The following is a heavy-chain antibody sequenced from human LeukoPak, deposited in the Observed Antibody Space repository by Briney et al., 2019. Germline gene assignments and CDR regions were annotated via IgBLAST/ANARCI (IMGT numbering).Heavy chain of an antibody. V-gene: IGHV3-21*01. J-gene: IGHJ3*02. Sequence: GGSLRLSCAASGFTFSSYSMNWVRQAPGKGLECVSSITSSSTYIYYADSVKGRFTISRDNAENSLYLQMTSLRAEDTAVYYCARDLHSGSYEDAFDIWGQGTMVTVSS. CDR2: ITSSSTYI. CDR3: ARDLHSGSYEDAFDI. D-gene: IGHD1-26*01. CDR1: GFTFSSYS.